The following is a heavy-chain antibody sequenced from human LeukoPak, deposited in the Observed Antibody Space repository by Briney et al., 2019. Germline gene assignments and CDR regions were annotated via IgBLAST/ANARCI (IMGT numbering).Heavy chain of an antibody. D-gene: IGHD1-1*01. V-gene: IGHV3-23*01. CDR1: GSTFSSYA. CDR2: ISGSGGST. CDR3: AKIGLERPLLDY. J-gene: IGHJ4*02. Sequence: GGSLRLSCAASGSTFSSYAMSWVRQAPGKGLEWVSAISGSGGSTYYADSVKGRFTISRDNSKNTLYLQMNSLRAEDTAVYYCAKIGLERPLLDYWGQGTLVTVSS.